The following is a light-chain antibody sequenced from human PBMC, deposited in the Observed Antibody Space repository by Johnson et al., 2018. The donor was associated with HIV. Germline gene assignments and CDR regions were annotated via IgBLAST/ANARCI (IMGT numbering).Light chain of an antibody. CDR3: GTWDTSLSAGV. CDR2: DNN. J-gene: IGLJ1*01. Sequence: QAVLTQPPSVSAAPGQKVTISCSGSSSNIGNNYVSWYQQLPGTAHKLLIYDNNRRPSGIPDRFSGSKSGTSATLGITGLQTGDEADYYCGTWDTSLSAGVFGPGTKVSVL. V-gene: IGLV1-51*01. CDR1: SSNIGNNY.